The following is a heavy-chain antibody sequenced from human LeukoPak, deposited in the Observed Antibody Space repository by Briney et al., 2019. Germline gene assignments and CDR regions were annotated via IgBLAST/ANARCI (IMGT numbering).Heavy chain of an antibody. CDR3: ARVPPEDGPPFDY. Sequence: PSETLSLTCTVSGGSISSYYWSWIRQPPGKGLEWIGYIYYSGSTNYNPSLKSRVTISVDTSKNQFSLKLSSVTAADTAVYYCARVPPEDGPPFDYWGQGTLVTVSS. V-gene: IGHV4-59*12. D-gene: IGHD2-15*01. J-gene: IGHJ4*02. CDR2: IYYSGST. CDR1: GGSISSYY.